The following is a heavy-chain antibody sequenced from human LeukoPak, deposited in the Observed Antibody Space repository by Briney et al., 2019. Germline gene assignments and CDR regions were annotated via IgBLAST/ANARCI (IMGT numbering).Heavy chain of an antibody. V-gene: IGHV4-31*03. CDR3: ARDRGAGRGFFDY. CDR1: GGSISSGGYY. D-gene: IGHD3-10*01. CDR2: IYYSGST. Sequence: SETLSLTCTVSGGSISSGGYYWSWIRQHPGKGLEWIGYIYYSGSTYYNPSLKSRVTISVGTSKNQFSLKLSSVTAADTAVYYCARDRGAGRGFFDYWGQGTLVTVSS. J-gene: IGHJ4*02.